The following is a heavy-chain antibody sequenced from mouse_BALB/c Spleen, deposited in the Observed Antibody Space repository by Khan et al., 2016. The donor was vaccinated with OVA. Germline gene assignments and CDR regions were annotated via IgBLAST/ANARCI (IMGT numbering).Heavy chain of an antibody. Sequence: QVQLQQSGAELAKPGASVKMSCKASGYTFTSYWVHWVKQRPGQGLEWIGYINPSSNDTEYNQNFKDKATLTADKSSSTAYMQLSSLTSEDSAVYYCAVDRIDYWGQGTTLTVSS. J-gene: IGHJ2*01. CDR3: AVDRIDY. CDR2: INPSSNDT. D-gene: IGHD2-14*01. CDR1: GYTFTSYW. V-gene: IGHV1-7*01.